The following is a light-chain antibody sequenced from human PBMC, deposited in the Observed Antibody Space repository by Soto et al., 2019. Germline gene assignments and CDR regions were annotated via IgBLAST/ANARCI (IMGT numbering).Light chain of an antibody. J-gene: IGLJ2*01. CDR2: KDS. V-gene: IGLV3-25*02. CDR1: ALPKQY. CDR3: QSADTTYSTAV. Sequence: SYELTQPPSVSVSPGQTARIACSGGALPKQYVFWYQQKPGQAPVSVIYKDSERPSGIPERFSGSSSGTTVTLTISGVQAEDEADYYCQSADTTYSTAVFGGGTKLTVL.